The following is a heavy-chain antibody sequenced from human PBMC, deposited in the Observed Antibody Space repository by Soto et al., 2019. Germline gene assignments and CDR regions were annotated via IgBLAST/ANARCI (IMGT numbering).Heavy chain of an antibody. V-gene: IGHV4-39*01. CDR1: GGSISSSSYY. CDR3: ERNVHDAFGMDV. J-gene: IGHJ6*02. Sequence: SETLSLTCTVSGGSISSSSYYWGWIRQPPGKGLEWIGSIYYSGSTYYNPSLKSRVTISVDTSKNQFSLKLSSVTAADTAVYYCERNVHDAFGMDVWGQGTTVTVSS. CDR2: IYYSGST. D-gene: IGHD3-10*02.